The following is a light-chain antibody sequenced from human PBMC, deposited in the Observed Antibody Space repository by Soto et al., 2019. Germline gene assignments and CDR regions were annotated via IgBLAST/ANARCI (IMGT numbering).Light chain of an antibody. J-gene: IGKJ1*01. CDR1: QSISSW. V-gene: IGKV1-5*03. Sequence: DIQMTQSPSTLSASVGDRVTITCRASQSISSWLAWYQQKPGKAPKLLIYKASSLESRVPSKFSGSGSGTEFTLTISSLQPDDFETAYCQQYNSYWTFGQGTKVEIK. CDR2: KAS. CDR3: QQYNSYWT.